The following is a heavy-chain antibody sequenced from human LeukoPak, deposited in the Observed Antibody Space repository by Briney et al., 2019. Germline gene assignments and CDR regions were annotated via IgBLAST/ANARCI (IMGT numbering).Heavy chain of an antibody. CDR2: IYYSGST. CDR3: ARHVQITVSAQTRLDF. Sequence: SETLSLTCTVSGGSISSSSYYWGWIRRPPGKGLEWIGSIYYSGSTYYNPSLKSRVTISVDTSKNQFSLKVSSVTAADTAIYYCARHVQITVSAQTRLDFWGQGTLVTVSS. CDR1: GGSISSSSYY. D-gene: IGHD4-17*01. J-gene: IGHJ4*02. V-gene: IGHV4-39*01.